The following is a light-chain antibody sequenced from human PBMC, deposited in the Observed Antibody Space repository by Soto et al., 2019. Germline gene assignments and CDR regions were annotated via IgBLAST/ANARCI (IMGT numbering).Light chain of an antibody. CDR1: QSVSSY. Sequence: ESVLPQSPATLYLSPGERDTLSCRASQSVSSYLAWYQQKPGQDPRLLIHDSSNRATGIAVRFSGSGSGTDFTLTISSLEPQEFAVYYCQQRTNWPPTFGQGTRLEIK. V-gene: IGKV3-11*01. CDR2: DSS. J-gene: IGKJ5*01. CDR3: QQRTNWPPT.